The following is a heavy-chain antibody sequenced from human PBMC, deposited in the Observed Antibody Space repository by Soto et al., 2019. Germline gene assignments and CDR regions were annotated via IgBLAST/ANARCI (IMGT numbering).Heavy chain of an antibody. Sequence: QVHLVQSGAEVKKPGASVKVSCKDSGYTFTGYYIHWVRQAPGQGLEWIGWINPKSGGANIAQKFQGWVTMTMDTSISTTYMELSNLRSNDTAVYYCARDYYYGSVSYGIEFWGQGTMVTVAS. CDR2: INPKSGGA. D-gene: IGHD3-10*01. V-gene: IGHV1-2*04. J-gene: IGHJ3*01. CDR1: GYTFTGYY. CDR3: ARDYYYGSVSYGIEF.